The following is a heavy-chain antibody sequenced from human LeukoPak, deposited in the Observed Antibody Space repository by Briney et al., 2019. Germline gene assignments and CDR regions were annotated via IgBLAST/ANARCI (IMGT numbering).Heavy chain of an antibody. Sequence: PGGSLRLSCAATGLSVSSNFMSWVRQAPGKGLEWVSVIYGGGSTYYADSVKGRFTISRDNSKNTLYLQMNSLRAEDTAVYYCARPITIFGVVIHYGAFDIWGQGTMVTVSS. J-gene: IGHJ3*02. CDR2: IYGGGST. D-gene: IGHD3-3*01. CDR1: GLSVSSNF. V-gene: IGHV3-53*05. CDR3: ARPITIFGVVIHYGAFDI.